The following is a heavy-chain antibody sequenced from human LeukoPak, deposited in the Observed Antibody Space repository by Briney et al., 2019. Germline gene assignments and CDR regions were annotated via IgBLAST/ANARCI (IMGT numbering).Heavy chain of an antibody. D-gene: IGHD6-6*01. J-gene: IGHJ4*02. V-gene: IGHV3-53*01. Sequence: GSLRLSCAASGFTVSSNYMSWVRQAPGKGLEWVSVIYSGGSTYYADSVKGRFTISRDNSKNTLYLQMNSLRAEDTAVYYCARDPPGRSSSHPDYWGQGTLVTVSS. CDR3: ARDPPGRSSSHPDY. CDR1: GFTVSSNY. CDR2: IYSGGST.